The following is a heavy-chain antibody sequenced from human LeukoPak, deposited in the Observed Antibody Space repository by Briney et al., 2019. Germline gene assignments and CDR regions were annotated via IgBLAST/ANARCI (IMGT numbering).Heavy chain of an antibody. Sequence: QPGGSLRLSCAGSGFTFSRYWMSWVRQAPGKGLEWVANIKQDGTAKYYVDSVKGRFTMSRDNDKNSLYPQMNSLRVEDTAVYYCARDSTSDTLGYWGQGTLVTVSS. V-gene: IGHV3-7*01. CDR3: ARDSTSDTLGY. D-gene: IGHD2-2*02. CDR2: IKQDGTAK. CDR1: GFTFSRYW. J-gene: IGHJ4*02.